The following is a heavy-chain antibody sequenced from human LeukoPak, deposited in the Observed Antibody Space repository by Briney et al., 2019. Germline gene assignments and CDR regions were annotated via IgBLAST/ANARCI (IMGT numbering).Heavy chain of an antibody. D-gene: IGHD2-2*02. CDR1: GGSFSGYY. Sequence: SETLSLTCAVYGGSFSGYYWSWIRQPPGKGLEWIGEINHSGSTNYNPSLESRVTISVDTSKNQFSLKLSSVTAADTAVYYCARGDIVVVPAAIVGYNWFDPWGQGTLVTVSS. V-gene: IGHV4-34*01. J-gene: IGHJ5*02. CDR2: INHSGST. CDR3: ARGDIVVVPAAIVGYNWFDP.